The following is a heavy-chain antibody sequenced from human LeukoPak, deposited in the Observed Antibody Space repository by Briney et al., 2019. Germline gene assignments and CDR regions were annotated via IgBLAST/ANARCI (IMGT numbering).Heavy chain of an antibody. Sequence: SETLSLTCTVSGVSISGYYWSWIRQPAGKGLEWIGRIYTSGSTNYNPSLKSRVTMSVDTSENQFSLKLSSVTAADTAVYYCARDLGGVTPSDAFDIWGQGTMVTVSS. CDR1: GVSISGYY. CDR3: ARDLGGVTPSDAFDI. CDR2: IYTSGST. V-gene: IGHV4-4*07. D-gene: IGHD4-23*01. J-gene: IGHJ3*02.